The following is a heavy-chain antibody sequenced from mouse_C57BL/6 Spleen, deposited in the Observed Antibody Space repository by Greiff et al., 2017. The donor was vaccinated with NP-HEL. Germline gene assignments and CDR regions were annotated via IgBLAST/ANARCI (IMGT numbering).Heavy chain of an antibody. J-gene: IGHJ4*01. Sequence: VQLQQSGAELVKPGASVKLSCTASGFTIKDYSMHWVKQRTEQGLEWIGRIDPEDGDTKYAPRFQGQATITADTSSNTPYLQLSSLTSEDTAVDYCARPIYYHGSSYYAMDYWGQGTSATVSS. V-gene: IGHV14-2*01. D-gene: IGHD1-1*01. CDR2: IDPEDGDT. CDR1: GFTIKDYS. CDR3: ARPIYYHGSSYYAMDY.